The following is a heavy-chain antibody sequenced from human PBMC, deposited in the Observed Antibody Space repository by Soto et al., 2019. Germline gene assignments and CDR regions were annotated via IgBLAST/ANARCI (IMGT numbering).Heavy chain of an antibody. J-gene: IGHJ4*02. V-gene: IGHV3-64D*06. Sequence: PGGSLSLSCSASGFTFSSYAMHWVRQAPGKGLEYVSAINDYGGSTYYADSVKGRFTISRDNSKNTLYLQVSSLRVEDTAVYYCVTTRSGSYNSYYFDYWGQGTLVTVSS. D-gene: IGHD1-26*01. CDR3: VTTRSGSYNSYYFDY. CDR1: GFTFSSYA. CDR2: INDYGGST.